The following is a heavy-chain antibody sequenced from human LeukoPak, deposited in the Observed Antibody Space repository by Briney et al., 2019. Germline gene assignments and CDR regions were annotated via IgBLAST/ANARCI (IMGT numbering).Heavy chain of an antibody. D-gene: IGHD5-12*01. V-gene: IGHV1-69*13. CDR3: ARTQSGYDYGSWFDP. Sequence: SVKVSCNASGYTFTSYSISWVRQAPGQGLEWMGGIIPIFGTANYAQKFQGRVTITADESTSTAYMELSSLRSEDTAVYYCARTQSGYDYGSWFDPWGQGTLVTVSS. J-gene: IGHJ5*02. CDR2: IIPIFGTA. CDR1: GYTFTSYS.